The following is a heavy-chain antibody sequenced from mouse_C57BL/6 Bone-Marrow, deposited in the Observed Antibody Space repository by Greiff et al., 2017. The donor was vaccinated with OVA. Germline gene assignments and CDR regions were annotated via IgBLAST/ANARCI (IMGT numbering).Heavy chain of an antibody. CDR1: GYTFTSYW. J-gene: IGHJ4*01. CDR3: AFTTVVAENAMDY. Sequence: VQLQQPGAELVRPGSSVKLSCKASGYTFTSYWMHWVKQRPIQGLEWIGNIDPSDSETHYNQKFKDKATLTVDKSSSTAYMQLSSLTSADSAVYYCAFTTVVAENAMDYWGQGTSVTVSS. CDR2: IDPSDSET. D-gene: IGHD1-1*01. V-gene: IGHV1-52*01.